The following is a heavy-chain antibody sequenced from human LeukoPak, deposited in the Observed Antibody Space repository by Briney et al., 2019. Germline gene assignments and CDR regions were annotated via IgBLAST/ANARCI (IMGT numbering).Heavy chain of an antibody. CDR1: GFTFSSYG. D-gene: IGHD3-10*01. CDR2: ISYDGSNQ. J-gene: IGHJ4*02. V-gene: IGHV3-30*03. Sequence: PGGSLRLSCAASGFTFSSYGMHWVRQAPGKGLDWVAVISYDGSNQYYADSVKGRFTISRDNAKNSLYLQMNSLRDEDTAVYYCARINMVRGVISPPDHWGQGTLVTVSS. CDR3: ARINMVRGVISPPDH.